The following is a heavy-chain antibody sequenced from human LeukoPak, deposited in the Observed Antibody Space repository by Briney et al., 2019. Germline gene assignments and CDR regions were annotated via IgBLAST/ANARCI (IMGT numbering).Heavy chain of an antibody. Sequence: PGGSLRLSCAASGFTFSSYDMHWVRQATGKGLEWVSAIGTAGDTYYPGSVKGRFTISRENAKNSLYPQMNSLRAGDTAVYYCARGSSGYLYYYGMDVWGQGTTVTVSS. CDR3: ARGSSGYLYYYGMDV. CDR2: IGTAGDT. CDR1: GFTFSSYD. J-gene: IGHJ6*02. D-gene: IGHD3-22*01. V-gene: IGHV3-13*01.